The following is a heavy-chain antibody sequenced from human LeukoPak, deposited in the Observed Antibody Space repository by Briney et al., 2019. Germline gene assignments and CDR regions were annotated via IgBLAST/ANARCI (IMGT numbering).Heavy chain of an antibody. CDR2: ISWNSGSI. Sequence: GGSLRLSCAASGFTFDDYAMHWVRQAPGKGLEWVSGISWNSGSIGYADSVKGRFTISRDNAKNSLYLQMSSLRAEDMALYYCAKGSYGSGSYPDYWGQGTLVTVSS. CDR1: GFTFDDYA. V-gene: IGHV3-9*03. D-gene: IGHD3-10*01. J-gene: IGHJ4*02. CDR3: AKGSYGSGSYPDY.